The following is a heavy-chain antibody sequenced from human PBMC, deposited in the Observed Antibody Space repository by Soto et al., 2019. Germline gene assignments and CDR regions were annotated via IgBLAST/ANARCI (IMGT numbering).Heavy chain of an antibody. CDR3: ARDRDIAAADYYFDD. Sequence: HPVGSLRLSCAASGFTFSSYPMHWVRQAPGKGLEWVAVISYDGGNKYYVDSVKGRFTISRDNSKNTLYLQMNSLRAEDTAVYYCARDRDIAAADYYFDDWGQGTLVTVSS. D-gene: IGHD6-13*01. J-gene: IGHJ4*02. CDR1: GFTFSSYP. CDR2: ISYDGGNK. V-gene: IGHV3-30-3*01.